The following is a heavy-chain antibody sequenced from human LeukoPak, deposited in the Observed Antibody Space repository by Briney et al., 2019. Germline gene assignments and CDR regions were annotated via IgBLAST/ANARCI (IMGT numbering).Heavy chain of an antibody. D-gene: IGHD2-2*01. CDR1: GYTFTSYG. V-gene: IGHV1-18*01. Sequence: GASVKVSCKASGYTFTSYGISWVRQAPGQGVEWMRWISAYNGNTNYAQKLQGRVTMTTDTSTSTAYMELRSLRSDDTAVYYCARSGYCSSTSCYSHIYYYYGMDVWGQGTTVTVSS. CDR3: ARSGYCSSTSCYSHIYYYYGMDV. CDR2: ISAYNGNT. J-gene: IGHJ6*02.